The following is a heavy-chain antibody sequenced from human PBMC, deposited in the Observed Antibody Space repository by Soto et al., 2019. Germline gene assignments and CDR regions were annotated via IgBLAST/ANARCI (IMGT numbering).Heavy chain of an antibody. CDR1: GFTFFAYW. CDR3: AKEGDYGDYAGENWFDS. CDR2: INSDGSHT. D-gene: IGHD4-17*01. J-gene: IGHJ5*01. Sequence: VQLVESGGGLVQPGGSLRLSCAASGFTFFAYWIHWVRQVPGKGLVWVSRINSDGSHTSYADSVRGRFTISIDNSTNTVYLQMNSLTAEDTAVYSCAKEGDYGDYAGENWFDSWGQGSLVTVSS. V-gene: IGHV3-74*01.